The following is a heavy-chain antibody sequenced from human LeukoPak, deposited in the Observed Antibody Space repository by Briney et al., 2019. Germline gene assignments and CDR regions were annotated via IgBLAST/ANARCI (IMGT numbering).Heavy chain of an antibody. Sequence: GGSLRLSCAASGFIFSSYSMNWVRQAPGKGLEWVSYISSSSSTIYYADSVKGRFTISRDNAKNSLYLQMNSLRAEDTAVYYCAREGILRVYSGSYYAFDYWGQGTLVTVSS. CDR3: AREGILRVYSGSYYAFDY. CDR1: GFIFSSYS. CDR2: ISSSSSTI. V-gene: IGHV3-48*01. D-gene: IGHD1-26*01. J-gene: IGHJ4*02.